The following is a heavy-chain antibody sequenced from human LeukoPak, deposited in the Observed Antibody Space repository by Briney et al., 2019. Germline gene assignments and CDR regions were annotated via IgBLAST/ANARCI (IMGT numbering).Heavy chain of an antibody. J-gene: IGHJ4*02. CDR2: IYYSGST. Sequence: SESLSLTCTVSGGSISSYYWSWIRQPPGKGLEWIGYIYYSGSTNYNPSLKSRVTISVDTSKNQFSLKLSSVTAADTAVYYCARDSGYSYGLDYWGQGTLVTVSS. V-gene: IGHV4-59*01. CDR1: GGSISSYY. D-gene: IGHD5-18*01. CDR3: ARDSGYSYGLDY.